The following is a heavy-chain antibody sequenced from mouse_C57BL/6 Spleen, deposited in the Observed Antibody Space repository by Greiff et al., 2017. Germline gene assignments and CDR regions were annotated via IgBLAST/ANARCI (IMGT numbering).Heavy chain of an antibody. D-gene: IGHD3-2*02. CDR1: GFTFSNYW. Sequence: VQLKESGGGLVQPGGSMKLSCVASGFTFSNYWMNWVRQSPEKGLEWVAQIRLKSDNYATHYAESVKGRFTISRDDSKSSVYLQMNNLRSEDTVIYYCAGDSGNGHFDYWGQGTPLTVS. J-gene: IGHJ2*01. CDR3: AGDSGNGHFDY. V-gene: IGHV6-3*01. CDR2: IRLKSDNYAT.